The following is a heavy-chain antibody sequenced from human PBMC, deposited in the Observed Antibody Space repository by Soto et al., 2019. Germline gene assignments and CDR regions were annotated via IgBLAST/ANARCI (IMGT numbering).Heavy chain of an antibody. CDR2: IYYDGVT. Sequence: SETLSLTCTVSGGSISSGDYYWSWIRQPPGKGLEWIGYIYYDGVTYYNPSLKSRLTISLEMSKNEFSLKLSAVTAADTAVYYCVRDSFNHYYGMDVWGQGTTVTVSS. J-gene: IGHJ6*02. CDR3: VRDSFNHYYGMDV. V-gene: IGHV4-30-4*01. CDR1: GGSISSGDYY.